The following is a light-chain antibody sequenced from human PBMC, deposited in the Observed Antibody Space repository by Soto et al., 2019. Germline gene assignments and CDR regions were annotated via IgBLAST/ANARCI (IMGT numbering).Light chain of an antibody. CDR3: HQYENWPKT. CDR2: RAS. V-gene: IGKV3-15*01. J-gene: IGKJ1*01. CDR1: QSITTN. Sequence: EIVMPQSPPTLSVSPGERATLSCRASQSITTNVAWFQQKPGQAPSLLIFRASVRASGVPARFSGSGSGTEFTLTISSLQSEDFAVYFCHQYENWPKTFGQGTKVEL.